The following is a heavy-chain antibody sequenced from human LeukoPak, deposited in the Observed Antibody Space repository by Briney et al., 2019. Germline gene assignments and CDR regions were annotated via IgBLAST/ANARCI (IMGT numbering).Heavy chain of an antibody. Sequence: GGSLRLSCAASGFSSNESYMTWIRQAPGKGLEWAAYISGRSYSMYYADSVKGRFNISRDNSLNSLYLHMSSLRADDTAVYYCVRGKRRFDYWGQGTLVTVSS. J-gene: IGHJ4*02. CDR2: ISGRSYSM. CDR1: GFSSNESY. CDR3: VRGKRRFDY. V-gene: IGHV3-11*01.